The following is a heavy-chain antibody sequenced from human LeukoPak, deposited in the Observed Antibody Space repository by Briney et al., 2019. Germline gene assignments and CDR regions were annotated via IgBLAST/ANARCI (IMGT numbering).Heavy chain of an antibody. CDR1: GFTFSVAA. CDR2: IGASGEST. Sequence: GRSLRLSCAASGFTFSVAAMTWVRQAPGKGLEWVSLIGASGESTYYADSVKGRFTISRDNSKNTLSLQMNSLRVEDMAMYFCAKDIQLSTWGLGTMVTVSS. V-gene: IGHV3-23*01. CDR3: AKDIQLST. J-gene: IGHJ3*01. D-gene: IGHD5-24*01.